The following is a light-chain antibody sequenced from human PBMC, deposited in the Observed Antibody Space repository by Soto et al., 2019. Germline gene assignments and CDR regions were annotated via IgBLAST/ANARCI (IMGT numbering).Light chain of an antibody. V-gene: IGKV3-15*01. J-gene: IGKJ1*01. CDR2: GAS. CDR3: QKYNNWPWT. CDR1: QSISSN. Sequence: EIVMTQSPATLSVSPGERATLSCRASQSISSNLAWYQQKPGQAPRLLIYGASTRATGIPARFSGSGSGTDFTITISSLQSEDFALYYCQKYNNWPWTFGQGTKVEIK.